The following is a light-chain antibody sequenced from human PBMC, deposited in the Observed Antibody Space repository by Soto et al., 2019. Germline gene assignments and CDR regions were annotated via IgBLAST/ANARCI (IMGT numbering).Light chain of an antibody. V-gene: IGLV2-14*01. Sequence: QSVLTQPASVSGYPGQSITISCTGSGRDIVAYDYVSWYQQHPGKAPKLLIYGVKNRSSGVSYRFSASKSAFTASLTISGLQAEDEAHYYCSSYTTSYFYVCGPGTKVTVL. CDR1: GRDIVAYDY. CDR3: SSYTTSYFYV. J-gene: IGLJ1*01. CDR2: GVK.